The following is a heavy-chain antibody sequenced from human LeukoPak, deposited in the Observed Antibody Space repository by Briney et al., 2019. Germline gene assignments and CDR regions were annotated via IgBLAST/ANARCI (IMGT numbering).Heavy chain of an antibody. CDR1: GYTFTSYG. V-gene: IGHV1-18*01. CDR3: ASHDGPEDY. D-gene: IGHD3-10*01. CDR2: ISAYNGNT. J-gene: IGHJ4*02. Sequence: RASVKVSCKSSGYTFTSYGIIWVRQAPGQGLEWMGWISAYNGNTNYAQKLQGRVTMATDTSTSTAYMELRSLRSDDTAVYYCASHDGPEDYWGQGTLVTVSS.